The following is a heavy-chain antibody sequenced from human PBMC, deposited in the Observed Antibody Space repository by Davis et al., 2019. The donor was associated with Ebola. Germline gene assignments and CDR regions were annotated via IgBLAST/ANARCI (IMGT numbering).Heavy chain of an antibody. V-gene: IGHV3-30*03. Sequence: GESLKISCAASGFTFSNHGMHWVRQAPGKGLEWVAVISNDGRKKHYADSVKGRFIISRDNSKNTLYLQMNSLRAEDTAVYYCARSGLSFGVVKYHYGMDVWGKGTTVTVSS. CDR2: ISNDGRKK. CDR1: GFTFSNHG. J-gene: IGHJ6*04. CDR3: ARSGLSFGVVKYHYGMDV. D-gene: IGHD3-3*01.